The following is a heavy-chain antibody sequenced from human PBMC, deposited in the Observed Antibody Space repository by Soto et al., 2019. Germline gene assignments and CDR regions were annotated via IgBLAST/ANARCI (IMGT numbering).Heavy chain of an antibody. CDR1: GFTFSSYG. CDR2: IWYDGSNK. Sequence: QVQLVESGGGVVQPGRSLRLSCAASGFTFSSYGMHWVRQAPGKGLEWVAVIWYDGSNKYYADSVKGRFTISRDNSKNTLYLQMNSLRAEDTAVYYCARDDIIAAAGTFGVYYYYYGMDVWGQGTMVTVSS. J-gene: IGHJ6*02. D-gene: IGHD6-13*01. V-gene: IGHV3-33*01. CDR3: ARDDIIAAAGTFGVYYYYYGMDV.